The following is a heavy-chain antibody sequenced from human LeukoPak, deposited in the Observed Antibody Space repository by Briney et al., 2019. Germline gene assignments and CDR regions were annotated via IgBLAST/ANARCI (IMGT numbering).Heavy chain of an antibody. CDR3: ARDHCSSTSCYTGYDAFDI. J-gene: IGHJ3*02. V-gene: IGHV4-59*11. D-gene: IGHD2-2*02. Sequence: SETLSLTCTVSGGSIRSHYWSWIRQPPGKGLEWIGYIYYSGSTNYNPSLKSRVTISVDTSKNQFSLKLSSVTAADTAVYYCARDHCSSTSCYTGYDAFDIWGQGTMVTVSS. CDR1: GGSIRSHY. CDR2: IYYSGST.